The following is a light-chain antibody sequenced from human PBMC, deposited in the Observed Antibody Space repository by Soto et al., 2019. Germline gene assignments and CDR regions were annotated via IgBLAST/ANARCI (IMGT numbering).Light chain of an antibody. CDR2: EVS. Sequence: QSALTQRPSASGSPGQSVTISCTGTSSDVGGYNYVSWYQQHPGKAPKLMIYEVSKRPSGVPDRFSGSKSGNTASLTVSGLQAEDEADYYCRSYAGSNNYVFGTGTKLTVL. V-gene: IGLV2-8*01. J-gene: IGLJ1*01. CDR1: SSDVGGYNY. CDR3: RSYAGSNNYV.